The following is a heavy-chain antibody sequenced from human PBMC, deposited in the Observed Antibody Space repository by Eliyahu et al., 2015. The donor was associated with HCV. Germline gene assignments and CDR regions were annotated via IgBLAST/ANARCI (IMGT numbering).Heavy chain of an antibody. D-gene: IGHD3-16*01. V-gene: IGHV3-15*01. CDR1: GFTFSNAW. J-gene: IGHJ4*02. Sequence: EVQLVESGGGLVXPGGSLRLSCATSGFTFSNAWMSWVRQAPGKGLEWVGLIKRNDEGGTTDYAAPVKGRFTISRDVSKNTLYLQMNSLKTEDTAVYYCITASFGGVSWGQGTLVTVSS. CDR2: IKRNDEGGTT. CDR3: ITASFGGVS.